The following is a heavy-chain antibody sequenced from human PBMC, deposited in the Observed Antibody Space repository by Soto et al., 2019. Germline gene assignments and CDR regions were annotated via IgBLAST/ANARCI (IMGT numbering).Heavy chain of an antibody. CDR2: ISAYNGNT. CDR3: ARDLPALVWGFFIGPIGLYYYYYGMDV. CDR1: GYTFTSYG. D-gene: IGHD3-10*01. V-gene: IGHV1-18*01. J-gene: IGHJ6*02. Sequence: ASVKVSCKASGYTFTSYGISWVRQAPGQGLEWMGWISAYNGNTNYAQKLQGRVTMTTDTSTSTAYMELRSLRSDDTAVYYCARDLPALVWGFFIGPIGLYYYYYGMDVWGQGTTVTVSS.